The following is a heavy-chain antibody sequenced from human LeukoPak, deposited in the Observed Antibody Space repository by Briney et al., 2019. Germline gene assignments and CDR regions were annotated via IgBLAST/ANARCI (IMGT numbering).Heavy chain of an antibody. D-gene: IGHD3-22*01. CDR3: TRYSHDSSGYHFDY. Sequence: PGGSLRLSCATSGFSFNDYYMSWIRQAPGKGLEWLSYISSSGSTIYYADSVTGRFTISRDNAKNSLYLRMSSLRAEDTAVYHCTRYSHDSSGYHFDYWGQGTLVTVSS. V-gene: IGHV3-11*01. CDR2: ISSSGSTI. CDR1: GFSFNDYY. J-gene: IGHJ4*02.